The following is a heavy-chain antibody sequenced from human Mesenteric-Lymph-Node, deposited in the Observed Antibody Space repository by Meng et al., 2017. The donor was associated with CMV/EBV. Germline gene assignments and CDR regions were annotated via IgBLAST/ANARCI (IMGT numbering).Heavy chain of an antibody. D-gene: IGHD2-2*01. CDR1: GFTFSSYS. J-gene: IGHJ4*02. CDR3: ARGPRSVVVPAAIGN. Sequence: GGSLRLSCAASGFTFSSYSMNWVRQAPGKGLEWVSSISSSSSYIYYADSVKGRFTISRDNAKNSLYLQMNSLRAEDTAVYYCARGPRSVVVPAAIGNWGQGTLVTVSS. CDR2: ISSSSSYI. V-gene: IGHV3-21*01.